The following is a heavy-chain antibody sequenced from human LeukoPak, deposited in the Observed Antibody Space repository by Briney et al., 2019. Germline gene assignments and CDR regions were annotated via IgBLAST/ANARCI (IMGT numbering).Heavy chain of an antibody. J-gene: IGHJ6*02. CDR3: AKGKPATYGMDV. V-gene: IGHV3-33*03. CDR1: GFTFSSYG. CDR2: IWYDGSNK. D-gene: IGHD1-26*01. Sequence: QPGGSLRLSCAASGFTFSSYGMHWVRQAPGKGLEWVAVIWYDGSNKYYADSVKGRFTISRDNAKNSLYLQMNSLRAEDTALYYCAKGKPATYGMDVWGQGTTVTVSS.